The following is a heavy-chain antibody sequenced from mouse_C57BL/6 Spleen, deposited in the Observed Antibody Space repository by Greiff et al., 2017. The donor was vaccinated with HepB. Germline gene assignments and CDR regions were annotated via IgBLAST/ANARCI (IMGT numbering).Heavy chain of an antibody. D-gene: IGHD2-1*01. CDR3: ARYPYGNYDDWYFDV. CDR1: GYTFTDYY. CDR2: INPNNGGT. Sequence: EVQLQQSGPELVKPGASVKISCKASGYTFTDYYMNWVKQSHGKSLEWIGDINPNNGGTSYNQKFKGKATLTVDKSSSTAYMELRSLTSEDSAVYYCARYPYGNYDDWYFDVWGTGTTVTVSS. J-gene: IGHJ1*03. V-gene: IGHV1-26*01.